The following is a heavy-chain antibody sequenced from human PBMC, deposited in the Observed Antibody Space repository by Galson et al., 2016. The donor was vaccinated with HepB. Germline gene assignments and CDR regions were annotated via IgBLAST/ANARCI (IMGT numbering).Heavy chain of an antibody. V-gene: IGHV3-7*03. Sequence: SLRLSCAASGFTFSSYCMIWVRQAPGEGLEWVANINEGGSTKNYVDSVKGRFTISRDNAKNSLYLQMNSLRVEDTAGYFCAREPVISPWDYWGQGTLVTVSS. CDR1: GFTFSSYC. CDR2: INEGGSTK. J-gene: IGHJ4*02. CDR3: AREPVISPWDY.